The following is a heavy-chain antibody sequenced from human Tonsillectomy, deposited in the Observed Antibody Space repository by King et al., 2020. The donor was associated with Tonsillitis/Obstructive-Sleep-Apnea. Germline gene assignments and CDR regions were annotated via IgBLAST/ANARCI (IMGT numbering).Heavy chain of an antibody. V-gene: IGHV4-34*01. CDR1: GGSFSGYY. D-gene: IGHD5-24*01. CDR3: AREKLRYKWFDP. Sequence: VQLQQWGAGLLKPSETLSLTCAVHGGSFSGYYWNWIRQPPGKGLEWIGEINHIGSTNYNPSLKSRVTISVDTSKNQFSLKLGSVTAADTAVYYCAREKLRYKWFDPWGQGTLVTVSS. J-gene: IGHJ5*02. CDR2: INHIGST.